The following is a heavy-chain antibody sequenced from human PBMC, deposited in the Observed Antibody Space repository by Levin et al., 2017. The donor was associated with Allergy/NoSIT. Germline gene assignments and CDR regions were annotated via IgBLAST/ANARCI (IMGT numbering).Heavy chain of an antibody. CDR3: ALYAETYWFDP. CDR2: IYWNDLK. Sequence: NASGPTLVKPTQTLTLTCTFSGFSLTTSGVGVGWIRQPPGKALEWLSLIYWNDLKRYTPSLRSRLTITKDTSKNQVVLTMTDMDPADTATYYCALYAETYWFDPWGQGTLVTVSS. CDR1: GFSLTTSGVG. D-gene: IGHD2/OR15-2a*01. J-gene: IGHJ5*02. V-gene: IGHV2-5*01.